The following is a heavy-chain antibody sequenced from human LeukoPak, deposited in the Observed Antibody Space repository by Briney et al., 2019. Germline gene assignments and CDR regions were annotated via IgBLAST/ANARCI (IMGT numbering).Heavy chain of an antibody. CDR2: INPNSGGT. CDR1: EYTLNELS. Sequence: GASVKVSCKVSEYTLNELSMHWVRQAPGQGLEWMGWINPNSGGTNYAQKFQGRVTMTRDTSISTAYMELSRLRSDDTAVYYCASHDSSGYYPPTDYYYMDVWGKGTTVTVCS. CDR3: ASHDSSGYYPPTDYYYMDV. V-gene: IGHV1-2*02. J-gene: IGHJ6*03. D-gene: IGHD3-22*01.